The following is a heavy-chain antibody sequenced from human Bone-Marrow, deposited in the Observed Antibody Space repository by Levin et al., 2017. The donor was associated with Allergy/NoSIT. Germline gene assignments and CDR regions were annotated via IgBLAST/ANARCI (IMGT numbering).Heavy chain of an antibody. CDR3: VGLIAMPPSNWFDP. CDR1: GLIFSDYT. D-gene: IGHD2-2*01. CDR2: ISTSGRHI. V-gene: IGHV3-21*01. J-gene: IGHJ5*02. Sequence: SCAASGLIFSDYTMHWVRQAPGKGLEWLSSISTSGRHIYSADSLKGRFTISRDNAKKSVYLQMDSLRVEDTAVYFCVGLIAMPPSNWFDPWGQGTLVTVSS.